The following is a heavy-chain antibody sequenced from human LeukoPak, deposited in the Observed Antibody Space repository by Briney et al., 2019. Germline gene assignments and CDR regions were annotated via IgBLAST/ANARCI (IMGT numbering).Heavy chain of an antibody. Sequence: GGSLRLSCAASGFTFTSYAMSWVRQAPGKGLEWVSGISGGGGSTYYADSVKGRFTISRDNSKNTLYLQMNSLRAEDTAVYYCAKSGDSSGYSKSDYWGQGTRVTVSS. V-gene: IGHV3-23*01. J-gene: IGHJ4*02. D-gene: IGHD3-22*01. CDR2: ISGGGGST. CDR1: GFTFTSYA. CDR3: AKSGDSSGYSKSDY.